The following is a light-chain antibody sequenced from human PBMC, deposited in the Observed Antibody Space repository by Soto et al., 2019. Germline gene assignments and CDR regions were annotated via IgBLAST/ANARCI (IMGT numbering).Light chain of an antibody. V-gene: IGKV3-20*01. CDR3: QQYGSPPWA. Sequence: IVLTQSPGTLSLSPGERATLSCRARQSVGSNFLAWYQQKRGQAPRILIYAASNRASGIPDMFSGSGSGSDFTLTISRLEPEDFAVYYCQQYGSPPWAFGQGTRVEI. CDR2: AAS. CDR1: QSVGSNF. J-gene: IGKJ1*01.